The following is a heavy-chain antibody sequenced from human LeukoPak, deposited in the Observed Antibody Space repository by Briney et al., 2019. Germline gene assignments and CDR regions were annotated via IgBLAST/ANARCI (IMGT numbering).Heavy chain of an antibody. CDR1: GFTFSDHY. Sequence: HAGGSLRLSCAASGFTFSDHYMHWVRQAPGKGLEWVGRTRNKANSYTTEYAASVKGRFTISRDDSKNSLYLQMNSLKTEDTAVYYCARGGSMRAFDIWGQGTMVTVSS. J-gene: IGHJ3*02. CDR2: TRNKANSYTT. V-gene: IGHV3-72*01. CDR3: ARGGSMRAFDI.